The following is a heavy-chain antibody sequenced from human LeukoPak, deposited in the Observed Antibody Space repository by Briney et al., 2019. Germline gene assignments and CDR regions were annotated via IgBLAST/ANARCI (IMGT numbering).Heavy chain of an antibody. Sequence: SETLSLTCAVYGGSFSGYYWSWIRQPPGKGLEWIGEINHSGSTNYNPSLKSRVTISVDTSKNQFSLKLSSVTAADTAVYYCVRERWLQFRRYFDYWGQGTLVTVSS. J-gene: IGHJ4*02. CDR3: VRERWLQFRRYFDY. CDR2: INHSGST. CDR1: GGSFSGYY. V-gene: IGHV4-34*01. D-gene: IGHD5-24*01.